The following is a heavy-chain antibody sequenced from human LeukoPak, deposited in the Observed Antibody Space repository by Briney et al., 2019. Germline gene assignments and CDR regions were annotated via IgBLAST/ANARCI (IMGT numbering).Heavy chain of an antibody. D-gene: IGHD1-1*01. Sequence: TGGSLRLSCAASGFTFSSYAMSWVRQAPGKGLEWASAISGSGGTTYYADSVKGRFTISRDNSKNTLYLQMNSLRAEDTAVYYCAKDGYDYYYYYMDVWGRGTAVTVSS. CDR3: AKDGYDYYYYYMDV. CDR1: GFTFSSYA. CDR2: ISGSGGTT. V-gene: IGHV3-23*01. J-gene: IGHJ6*03.